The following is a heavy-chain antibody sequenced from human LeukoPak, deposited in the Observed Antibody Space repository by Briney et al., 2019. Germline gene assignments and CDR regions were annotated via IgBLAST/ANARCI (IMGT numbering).Heavy chain of an antibody. CDR3: ARRDWVSGAVRAFDI. J-gene: IGHJ3*02. V-gene: IGHV3-11*04. CDR2: ISNDSVDK. D-gene: IGHD3-3*01. CDR1: GFIFSDYY. Sequence: GSLRLSCVGSGFIFSDYYMSWIRQAPGKGLEWVSYISNDSVDKYYVDSVRGRFTISRDNAKKSMYLQMSGLRVEDTAVYYCARRDWVSGAVRAFDIWGQGTMVTVTS.